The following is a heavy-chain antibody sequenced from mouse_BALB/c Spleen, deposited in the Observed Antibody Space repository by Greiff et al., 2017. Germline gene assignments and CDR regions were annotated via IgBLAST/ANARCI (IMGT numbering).Heavy chain of an antibody. CDR3: ASQLGLRWFAY. D-gene: IGHD3-1*01. CDR2: ISSGSSTI. J-gene: IGHJ3*01. CDR1: GFTFSSFA. Sequence: EVMLVESGGGLVQPGGSRKLSCAASGFTFSSFAMHWVRQAPEKGLEWVAYISSGSSTIYYADTVKGRFTISRDNPKNTLFLQMTSLRSEDTAMYYCASQLGLRWFAYWGQGTLVTVSA. V-gene: IGHV5-17*02.